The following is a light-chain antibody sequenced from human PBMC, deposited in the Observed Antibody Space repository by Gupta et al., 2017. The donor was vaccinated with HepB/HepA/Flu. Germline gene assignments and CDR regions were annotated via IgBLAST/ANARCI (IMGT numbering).Light chain of an antibody. Sequence: DIVMTQSPDSLAVSLGERATINCKSSQSVLYNSNNKNYLAWYQQRPGHPPKLLIYWASTRESGVPDRFSGSGSGTDFTLTISSLQAEDVAVYYCQQHHSIPLTFGGGTKVEIK. CDR3: QQHHSIPLT. CDR1: QSVLYNSNNKNY. V-gene: IGKV4-1*01. CDR2: WAS. J-gene: IGKJ4*01.